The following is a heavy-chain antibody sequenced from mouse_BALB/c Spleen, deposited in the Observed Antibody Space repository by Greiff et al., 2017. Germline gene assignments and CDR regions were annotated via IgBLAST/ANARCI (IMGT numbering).Heavy chain of an antibody. CDR1: GYSFTGYF. J-gene: IGHJ4*01. V-gene: IGHV1-20*02. CDR2: INPYNGDT. CDR3: ARSMDYYGSPYAMDY. D-gene: IGHD1-1*01. Sequence: EVKLMESGPELVKPGASVKISCKASGYSFTGYFMNWVMQSHGKSLEWIGRINPYNGDTFYNQKFKGKATLTVDKSSSTAHMELRSLASEDSAVYYCARSMDYYGSPYAMDYWGQGTSVTVSS.